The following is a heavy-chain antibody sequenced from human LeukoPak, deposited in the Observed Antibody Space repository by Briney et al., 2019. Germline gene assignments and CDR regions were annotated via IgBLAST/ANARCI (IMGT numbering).Heavy chain of an antibody. CDR2: IYSGGTT. J-gene: IGHJ4*02. CDR3: ARRPNYYGSGSYHHFDY. Sequence: PGGSLRLSCAASGFTVNNNYMNWVRQAPGKGLEWVSLIYSGGTTSYADSVKGRFTISRDNSKNTLYLQMNSLRVEDTAVYYCARRPNYYGSGSYHHFDYWGQGTLVTVSS. V-gene: IGHV3-66*04. D-gene: IGHD3-10*01. CDR1: GFTVNNNY.